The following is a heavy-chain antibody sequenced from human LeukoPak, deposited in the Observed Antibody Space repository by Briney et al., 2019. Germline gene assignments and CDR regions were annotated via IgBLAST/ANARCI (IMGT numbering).Heavy chain of an antibody. V-gene: IGHV4-34*01. D-gene: IGHD1-26*01. J-gene: IGHJ4*02. CDR1: GGSFSGYY. CDR3: ATSSGSYAY. Sequence: SETLSLTCAVYGGSFSGYYWSWIRQPPGKRLEWIGEINHSGSTNHNPSLKSRVTISVDTSKNQFSLKLSSVTAADTAVYYCATSSGSYAYWGQGTLVTVSS. CDR2: INHSGST.